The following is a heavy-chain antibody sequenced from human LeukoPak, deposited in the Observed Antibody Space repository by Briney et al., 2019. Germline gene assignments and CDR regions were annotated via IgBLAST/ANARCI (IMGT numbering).Heavy chain of an antibody. Sequence: ASVKVSCKASGGTFSSYAISWVRQAPGQGLEWMGGIIPIFGTANYAQKFQGRVTITADESTSTAYMELSSLRSEDTAVYYCARVVGASHMEAFDIWGQGTMVTVSS. J-gene: IGHJ3*02. V-gene: IGHV1-69*13. CDR1: GGTFSSYA. CDR2: IIPIFGTA. CDR3: ARVVGASHMEAFDI. D-gene: IGHD1-26*01.